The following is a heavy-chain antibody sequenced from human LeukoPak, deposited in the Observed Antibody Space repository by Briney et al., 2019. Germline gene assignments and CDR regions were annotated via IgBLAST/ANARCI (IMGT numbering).Heavy chain of an antibody. V-gene: IGHV1-2*02. J-gene: IGHJ6*02. CDR3: ARSGGSSWADYYYYYGMDV. Sequence: ASVKVSCKASGYTFTGYYMHWVRQAPGQGLEWMGWINPNSGGTNYAQKFQGRVTMTRDTSISTAYMELSRLRSDDTAVYSCARSGGSSWADYYYYYGMDVWGQGTTVTVSS. CDR2: INPNSGGT. D-gene: IGHD6-13*01. CDR1: GYTFTGYY.